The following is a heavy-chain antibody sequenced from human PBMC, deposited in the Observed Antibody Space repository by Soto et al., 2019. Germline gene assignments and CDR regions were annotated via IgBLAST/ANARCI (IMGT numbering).Heavy chain of an antibody. J-gene: IGHJ6*02. D-gene: IGHD6-13*01. CDR2: ISSSSSYI. V-gene: IGHV3-21*01. CDR1: GFTFSSYS. CDR3: ARGRGAAGTDSVQYYGMDV. Sequence: EVQLVESGGGLVKPGGSLRLSCAASGFTFSSYSMNWVRQAPGKGLEWVSSISSSSSYIYYADSVKGRFIISRDNAKNSLYLQMNSLRAEDTAVYYCARGRGAAGTDSVQYYGMDVWGQGTTVTVSS.